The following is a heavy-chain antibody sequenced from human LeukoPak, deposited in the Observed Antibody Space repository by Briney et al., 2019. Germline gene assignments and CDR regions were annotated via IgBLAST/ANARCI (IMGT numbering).Heavy chain of an antibody. V-gene: IGHV1-69*13. Sequence: GASVKVSCKASGGTFSSYAISWVRQAPGQGLEWMGGIIPIFGTANYAQKFQGRVTITADESTSTAYMELSSPRSEDTAVYYCARDKMGAKDYWGQGTPVTVSS. CDR1: GGTFSSYA. CDR2: IIPIFGTA. CDR3: ARDKMGAKDY. J-gene: IGHJ4*02. D-gene: IGHD1-26*01.